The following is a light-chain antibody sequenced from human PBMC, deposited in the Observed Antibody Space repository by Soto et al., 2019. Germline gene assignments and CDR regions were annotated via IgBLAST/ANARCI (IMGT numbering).Light chain of an antibody. J-gene: IGKJ5*01. Sequence: ETVLTQSPATLSLSPGERATLSCRASQSVSSYLAWYQQKPGQAPRLLIYDASNRANGIPARFSGSGSGTDLTLTISSLEPEDFAVYYCQQRSNWPSITFGQGTRLEIK. CDR2: DAS. CDR3: QQRSNWPSIT. CDR1: QSVSSY. V-gene: IGKV3-11*01.